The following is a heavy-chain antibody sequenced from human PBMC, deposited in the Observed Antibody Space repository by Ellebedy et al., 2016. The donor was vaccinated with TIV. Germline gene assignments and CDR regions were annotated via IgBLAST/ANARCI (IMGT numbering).Heavy chain of an antibody. CDR2: MNPNSGKT. V-gene: IGHV1-8*02. CDR3: TRGMVRGRPDMDV. Sequence: ASVKVSXKASGYTFTSYGLSWVRQAPGQGLEWMGWMNPNSGKTGYAQKFQGRVTMTRDTSISTAYMELSSLRSEDTAIYYCTRGMVRGRPDMDVWGQGTTVTVSS. J-gene: IGHJ6*02. CDR1: GYTFTSYG. D-gene: IGHD3-10*01.